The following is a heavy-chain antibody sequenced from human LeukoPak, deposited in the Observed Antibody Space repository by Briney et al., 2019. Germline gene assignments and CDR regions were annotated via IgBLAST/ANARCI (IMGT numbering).Heavy chain of an antibody. J-gene: IGHJ5*02. CDR1: GFTFSDDY. Sequence: SGGSLRLSCAASGFTFSDDYMSWVRQAPGKGREWVSYISSSSSHTNYADSVKGRFAISRDNDKNSLYLQMNSLRAEDTAVYYCARDSSMAAASNWFDPWGQGTLVTVSS. D-gene: IGHD6-13*01. V-gene: IGHV3-11*05. CDR3: ARDSSMAAASNWFDP. CDR2: ISSSSSHT.